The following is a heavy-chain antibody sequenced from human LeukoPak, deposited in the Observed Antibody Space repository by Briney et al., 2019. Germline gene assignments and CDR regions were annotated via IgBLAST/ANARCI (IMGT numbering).Heavy chain of an antibody. V-gene: IGHV4-59*01. CDR2: INYSGST. CDR1: GASISSFY. D-gene: IGHD1-26*01. Sequence: SETLSLTCTISGASISSFYWSWIRQPPGKGLGWIGSINYSGSTNYNPSLKSRVTISIDTSKNRMSLKLISVTAADTAVYYCARTRSGYSTLGYWGQGTLVTVSS. J-gene: IGHJ4*02. CDR3: ARTRSGYSTLGY.